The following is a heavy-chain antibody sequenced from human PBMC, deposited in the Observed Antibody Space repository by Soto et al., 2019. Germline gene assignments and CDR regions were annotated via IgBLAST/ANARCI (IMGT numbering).Heavy chain of an antibody. V-gene: IGHV3-23*01. CDR1: GFTFSSYA. CDR3: AKLWFGELAPVDY. J-gene: IGHJ4*02. Sequence: LXLSCAASGFTFSSYAMSWVRQAPGKGLEWVSVVSGSGGSTYYADSVKGRFTISRDNSKNTLNLQMNSLRAEDTALYYCAKLWFGELAPVDYWGQGTLVTVSS. CDR2: VSGSGGST. D-gene: IGHD3-10*01.